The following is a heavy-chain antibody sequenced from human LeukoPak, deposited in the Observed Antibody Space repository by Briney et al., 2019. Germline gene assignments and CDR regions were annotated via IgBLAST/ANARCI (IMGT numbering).Heavy chain of an antibody. CDR2: INHSGST. CDR3: ARENTYCSSTSCYGAYFDY. V-gene: IGHV4-34*01. CDR1: GGSFSGYY. Sequence: SETLSLTCAVYGGSFSGYYWSWIRQPPGKGLEWIGEINHSGSTNYNPSLKSRVTISVDTSKNQFSLKLCSVTAADTAVYYCARENTYCSSTSCYGAYFDYWGQGTLVTVSS. D-gene: IGHD2-2*01. J-gene: IGHJ4*02.